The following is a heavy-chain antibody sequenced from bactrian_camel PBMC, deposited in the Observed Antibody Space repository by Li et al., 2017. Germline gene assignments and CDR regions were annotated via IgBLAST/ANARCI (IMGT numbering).Heavy chain of an antibody. CDR1: GFTFSSFA. J-gene: IGHJ4*01. CDR3: AKSEYGGSSYNY. CDR2: IYTDVNST. D-gene: IGHD6*01. V-gene: IGHV3S31*01. Sequence: DVQLVESGGGLVQPGGSLRLSCAASGFTFSSFAMSWVRQAPGKGLEWVSAIYTDVNSTFYADSVKGRFTISRDNAKNELYLEMNSLKTEDAGVYYCAKSEYGGSSYNYWGQGTQVTVS.